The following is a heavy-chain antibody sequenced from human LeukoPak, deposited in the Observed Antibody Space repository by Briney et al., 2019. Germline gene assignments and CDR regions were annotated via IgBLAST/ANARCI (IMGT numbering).Heavy chain of an antibody. J-gene: IGHJ4*02. Sequence: SETLSLTCAVYGGSFSGYYWSWIRQPPGKGLEWIGEINHSGSTNYNPSLKSRVTISVDTSKNQFSLKLSSVTAADTAVYYCARGYYFDYWGQGTLVAVSS. V-gene: IGHV4-34*01. CDR1: GGSFSGYY. CDR2: INHSGST. CDR3: ARGYYFDY.